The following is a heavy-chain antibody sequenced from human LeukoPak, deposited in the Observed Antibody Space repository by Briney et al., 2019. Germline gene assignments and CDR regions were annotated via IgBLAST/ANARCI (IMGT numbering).Heavy chain of an antibody. D-gene: IGHD5-24*01. CDR1: GFTFSSYE. CDR3: ARDGGDGYNPNWFDP. J-gene: IGHJ5*02. CDR2: ISSSGSTI. Sequence: GGSLRLSCAASGFTFSSYEMNWVRQAPGKGLEWVSYISSSGSTIYYADSVKGRFTISRDNAKNSLYLQMNSLRAEDTAFYYCARDGGDGYNPNWFDPWGQGTLVTVSS. V-gene: IGHV3-48*03.